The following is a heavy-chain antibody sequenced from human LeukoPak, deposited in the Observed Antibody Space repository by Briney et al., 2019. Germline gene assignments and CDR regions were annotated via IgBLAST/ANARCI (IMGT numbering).Heavy chain of an antibody. CDR3: ASDYGDFVWAFDI. Sequence: TGGSLRLSCAASGFTVSSNYMSWVRQAPGKGLEWVSVIYSGGSTYYADSVKGRFTISRDNSKNTLYLQMNSLRAEDTAVYYCASDYGDFVWAFDIWGQGTMVTVSS. V-gene: IGHV3-53*01. CDR1: GFTVSSNY. J-gene: IGHJ3*02. CDR2: IYSGGST. D-gene: IGHD4-17*01.